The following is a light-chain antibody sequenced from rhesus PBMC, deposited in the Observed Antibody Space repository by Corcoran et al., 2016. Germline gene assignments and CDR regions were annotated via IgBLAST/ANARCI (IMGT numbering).Light chain of an antibody. Sequence: DIQMTQSPSSLSASVGDTVTITCRASQGISNYLAWYQQKPVKAPKPLIYYASKLESGVPSRFRGRGSGTDFTLTISSLQPEDFASYYCQQHNSYPWTFGQGTKVEIK. V-gene: IGKV1S14*01. CDR1: QGISNY. CDR3: QQHNSYPWT. CDR2: YAS. J-gene: IGKJ1*01.